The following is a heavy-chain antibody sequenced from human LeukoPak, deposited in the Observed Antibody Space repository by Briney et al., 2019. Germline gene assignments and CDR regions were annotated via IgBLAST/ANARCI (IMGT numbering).Heavy chain of an antibody. V-gene: IGHV3-74*01. J-gene: IGHJ4*02. CDR2: ITSDGSST. Sequence: GGSLRLSCAASGFTFSSTWMNWVRQGPGKGLEWVSRITSDGSSTIYADSVKGRFTISRDNAKSTVYLQMNSLRAEDTAVYFCARDRYYIFDYWGQGAPVTV. D-gene: IGHD3-10*01. CDR3: ARDRYYIFDY. CDR1: GFTFSSTW.